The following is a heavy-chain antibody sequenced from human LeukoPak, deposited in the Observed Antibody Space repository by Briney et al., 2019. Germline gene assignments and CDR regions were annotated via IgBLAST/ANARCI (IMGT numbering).Heavy chain of an antibody. V-gene: IGHV4-59*08. CDR2: ICGGGGSTYNPSP. CDR1: GGSISSYF. Sequence: WETLSLTCTVSGGSISSYFWNWIRQPAGKGLEWIGKICGGGGSTYNPSPNYNPSLNSRVTMSMATSTNDFSLSLPSVTAAATAVYSCARTLGWGSPVAYWGQGILVTVSS. J-gene: IGHJ4*02. CDR3: ARTLGWGSPVAY. D-gene: IGHD3-16*01.